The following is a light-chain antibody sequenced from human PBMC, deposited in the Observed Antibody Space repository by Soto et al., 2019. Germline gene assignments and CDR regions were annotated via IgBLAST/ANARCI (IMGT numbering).Light chain of an antibody. CDR2: DVT. CDR1: SSDVGDYNY. CDR3: CSYAGPYSYV. J-gene: IGLJ1*01. V-gene: IGLV2-11*01. Sequence: QSALTQPRSVSGSPGQSVTISCTGTSSDVGDYNYVSWYQQHPGNAPKLMIYDVTKRPSGVPDRFSGSKSANTASLTISGLQVEDEGYYFSCSYAGPYSYVFGTGTKLTVL.